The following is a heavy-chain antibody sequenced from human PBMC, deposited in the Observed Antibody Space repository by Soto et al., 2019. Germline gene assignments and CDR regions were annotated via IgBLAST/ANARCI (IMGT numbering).Heavy chain of an antibody. J-gene: IGHJ3*02. D-gene: IGHD6-19*01. CDR2: ISAYNGNT. CDR1: GYTFTSYG. V-gene: IGHV1-18*01. Sequence: ASVKVSCKASGYTFTSYGISWVRQAPGQGLEWMGWISAYNGNTNYAQKLQGRVTMTTDTSTSTAYMELRSLRSDDTAVYYCAREPRQQWLVPASAFDIWGQGTMVTVSS. CDR3: AREPRQQWLVPASAFDI.